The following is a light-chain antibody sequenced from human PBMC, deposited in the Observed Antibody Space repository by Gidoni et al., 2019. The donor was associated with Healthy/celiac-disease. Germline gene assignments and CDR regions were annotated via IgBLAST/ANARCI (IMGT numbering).Light chain of an antibody. CDR2: GAS. CDR1: QSVSSSY. V-gene: IGKV3-20*01. Sequence: ELVLTHSPGTLSLSPVERATLSCRASQSVSSSYLAWYQQKPGQAPRLLIYGASSRATGIPDRFSGSGSGTDFTLTISRLEPEDFAVYYCQQYGSSPRRTFGGGTKVEIK. J-gene: IGKJ4*01. CDR3: QQYGSSPRRT.